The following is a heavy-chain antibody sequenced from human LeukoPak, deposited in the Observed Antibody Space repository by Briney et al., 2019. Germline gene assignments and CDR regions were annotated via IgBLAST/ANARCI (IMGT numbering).Heavy chain of an antibody. Sequence: GGSLRLSCAASGFIFSHYGMHWVRQAPGKGLEWVAVIWHDGSSKYYADSVKGRFTISRDNSENTVYLQMNSLRAEDTAVYYCAKDAQRGFDYSNSLEYWGQGALVTVSS. D-gene: IGHD4-11*01. J-gene: IGHJ4*02. V-gene: IGHV3-33*06. CDR3: AKDAQRGFDYSNSLEY. CDR1: GFIFSHYG. CDR2: IWHDGSSK.